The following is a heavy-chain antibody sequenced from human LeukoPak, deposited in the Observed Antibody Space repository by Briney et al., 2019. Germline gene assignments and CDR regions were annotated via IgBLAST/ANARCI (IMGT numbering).Heavy chain of an antibody. D-gene: IGHD2-2*02. CDR1: GFTFSSYA. J-gene: IGHJ6*03. Sequence: GGSLRLSCAASGFTFSSYAMHWVRQAPGKGLEWVAVISYDGSNKHYADSVKGRFTISRDNSKNTLYLQMNSLRAEDMAVYYCARTPGYCSSTSCYNYYYYYMDVWGKGTTVTVSS. CDR3: ARTPGYCSSTSCYNYYYYYMDV. V-gene: IGHV3-30-3*01. CDR2: ISYDGSNK.